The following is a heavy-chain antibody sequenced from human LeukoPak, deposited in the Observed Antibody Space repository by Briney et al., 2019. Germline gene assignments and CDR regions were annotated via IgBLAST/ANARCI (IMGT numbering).Heavy chain of an antibody. D-gene: IGHD3-9*01. CDR2: IISSGSTI. J-gene: IGHJ4*02. Sequence: GGSLRLSCAASGFTFSSYEMNWVRQAPGKGLEGGSYIISSGSTIYYADSVKGRFTISRDNAKNSLYLQINSLRAEDTAVYYCARDGRYFDWLLPESFDYWGQGTLVTVSS. V-gene: IGHV3-48*03. CDR3: ARDGRYFDWLLPESFDY. CDR1: GFTFSSYE.